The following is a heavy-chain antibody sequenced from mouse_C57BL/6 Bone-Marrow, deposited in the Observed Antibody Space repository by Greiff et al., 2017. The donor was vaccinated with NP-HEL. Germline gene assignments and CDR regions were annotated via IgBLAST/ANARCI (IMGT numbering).Heavy chain of an antibody. D-gene: IGHD1-1*01. CDR2: IDPETGGT. V-gene: IGHV1-15*01. CDR3: TRTYYGSFYYAMDY. Sequence: VQLQQSGAELVRPGASVTLSCKASGYTFTDYEMHWVKQTPVHGLEWIGAIDPETGGTAYNQMFKGKAILTADKSSSTAYMELRSLTSEDSAVYYCTRTYYGSFYYAMDYWGQGTSVTVSS. CDR1: GYTFTDYE. J-gene: IGHJ4*01.